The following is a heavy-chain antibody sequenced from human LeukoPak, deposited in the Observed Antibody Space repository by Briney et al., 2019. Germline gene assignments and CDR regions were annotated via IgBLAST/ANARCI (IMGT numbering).Heavy chain of an antibody. CDR2: INSDGSSR. V-gene: IGHV3-74*01. CDR1: GFTFSSYW. CDR3: ARALGYCSGGSCTRGYNWFDP. D-gene: IGHD2-15*01. J-gene: IGHJ5*02. Sequence: GGSLRLSCAASGFTFSSYWMHWVRQAPGKGLVWVSRINSDGSSRSYADSVKGRFTISRDNAKNTLYLQMNSLRAEDTAVYYCARALGYCSGGSCTRGYNWFDPWGQGTLVTVSS.